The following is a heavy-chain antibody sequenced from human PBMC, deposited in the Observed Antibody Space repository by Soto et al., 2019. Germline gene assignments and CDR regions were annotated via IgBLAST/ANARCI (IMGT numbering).Heavy chain of an antibody. CDR2: IYYSGST. CDR1: GGSISSYY. V-gene: IGHV4-59*12. J-gene: IGHJ6*03. CDR3: ARGQVGIFGGALGTDLDYMDV. Sequence: SETLSLTCTVSGGSISSYYWSWIRQPPGKGLEWIGYIYYSGSTNYNPSPKSRVTISVDTSKNQFSLKLSSVTAADTAVYYCARGQVGIFGGALGTDLDYMDVWGKGTTVTVSS. D-gene: IGHD3-3*01.